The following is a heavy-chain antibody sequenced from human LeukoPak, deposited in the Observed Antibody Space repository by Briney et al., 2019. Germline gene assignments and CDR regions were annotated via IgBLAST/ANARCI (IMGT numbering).Heavy chain of an antibody. J-gene: IGHJ4*02. CDR1: GFTFSSYS. D-gene: IGHD3-10*01. CDR2: ISSSSYI. CDR3: ARGLITMVRGAADY. V-gene: IGHV3-21*01. Sequence: GGSLRLSCAASGFTFSSYSMNWVRQAPGKGLEWVSSISSSSYIYYADSVKGRFTISRDNAKNSLYLQMNSLRAEDTAVYYCARGLITMVRGAADYWGQGTLVTVSS.